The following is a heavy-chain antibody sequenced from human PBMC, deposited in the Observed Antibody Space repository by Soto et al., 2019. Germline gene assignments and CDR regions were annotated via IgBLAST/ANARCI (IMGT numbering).Heavy chain of an antibody. CDR3: ARSDCSGGSCYSFDP. J-gene: IGHJ5*02. V-gene: IGHV4-59*08. Sequence: NPSETLSLTCTVSGGSISSYYWSWIRQPPGKGLEWIGYIYYSGSTNYNPSLKSRVTISVDTSKNQFSLKLSSVTAADTAVYYCARSDCSGGSCYSFDPWGQGTLVTVSS. CDR1: GGSISSYY. D-gene: IGHD2-15*01. CDR2: IYYSGST.